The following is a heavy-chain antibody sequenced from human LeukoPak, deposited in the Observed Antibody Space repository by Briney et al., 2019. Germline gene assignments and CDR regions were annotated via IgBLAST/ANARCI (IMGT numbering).Heavy chain of an antibody. D-gene: IGHD4-17*01. CDR3: TRHQGYGDLGY. CDR2: IRSKANSYAT. Sequence: GGSLRLSCAASGFTFSGSAMHWVRQASGKGLEWVGRIRSKANSYATAYAASVEGRFTISRDDSKNTAYLQMNSLKTEDTAVYYCTRHQGYGDLGYWGQGTLVTVSS. V-gene: IGHV3-73*01. J-gene: IGHJ4*02. CDR1: GFTFSGSA.